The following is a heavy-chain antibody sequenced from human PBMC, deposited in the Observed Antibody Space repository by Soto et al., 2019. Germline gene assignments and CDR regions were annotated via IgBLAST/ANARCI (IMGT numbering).Heavy chain of an antibody. J-gene: IGHJ6*02. CDR3: ARYTVYGGNSNYYYGMDV. CDR2: IDPSDSYT. D-gene: IGHD4-17*01. CDR1: GYSFTSYW. V-gene: IGHV5-10-1*01. Sequence: GESLKISCKGSGYSFTSYWISWVRQMPGKGLEWMGRIDPSDSYTNYSPSFQGHVTISADKSISTAYLQWSSLEASDTAMYYCARYTVYGGNSNYYYGMDVWGQGTTVTVSS.